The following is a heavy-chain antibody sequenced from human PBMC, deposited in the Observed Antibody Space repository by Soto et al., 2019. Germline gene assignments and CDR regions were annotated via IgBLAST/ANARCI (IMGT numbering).Heavy chain of an antibody. CDR3: ARGGGVYYFDY. D-gene: IGHD2-8*02. J-gene: IGHJ4*02. CDR1: GGSITSYY. V-gene: IGHV4-59*01. CDR2: IYYSGIT. Sequence: QVQLQESGPGLVKPSETLSLTCTVSGGSITSYYWSWIRQPPGKGLEWIGYIYYSGITDYNPSLKRRVTMAVDTSKSQVSLKLSSVTAADTAVYYCARGGGVYYFDYWGQGTLVTVSS.